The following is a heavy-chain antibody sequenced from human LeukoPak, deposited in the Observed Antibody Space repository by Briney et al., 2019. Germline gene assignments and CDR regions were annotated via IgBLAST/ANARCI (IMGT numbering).Heavy chain of an antibody. CDR2: ISTSSSFI. CDR3: VRDGIVGASCYFDF. J-gene: IGHJ4*02. V-gene: IGHV3-21*01. D-gene: IGHD1-26*01. Sequence: PGGSLRLSYAGSGFTFSRYNMNWIRQAPGKGLEWVSSISTSSSFIDYADSVKGRFTISRDNAKDSLHLQMDSLRAEDTAVYYCVRDGIVGASCYFDFWGQGTLVTVSS. CDR1: GFTFSRYN.